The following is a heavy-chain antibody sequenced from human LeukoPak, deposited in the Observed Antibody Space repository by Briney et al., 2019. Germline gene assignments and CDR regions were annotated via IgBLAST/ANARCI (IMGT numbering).Heavy chain of an antibody. CDR3: ARDSANYYGSGSYYPSYFDY. J-gene: IGHJ4*02. D-gene: IGHD3-10*01. Sequence: PSETLSLTCGVSGASVSSIGYSWSWIRQPPGKGLEWIGYIYHSGSTYYNPSLKSRVTISVDRSKNQFSLKLSSVTAADTAVYYCARDSANYYGSGSYYPSYFDYWGQGTLVTVSS. CDR2: IYHSGST. V-gene: IGHV4-30-2*01. CDR1: GASVSSIGYS.